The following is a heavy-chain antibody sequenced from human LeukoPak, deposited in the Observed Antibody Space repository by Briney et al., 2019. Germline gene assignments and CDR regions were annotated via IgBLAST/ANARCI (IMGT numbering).Heavy chain of an antibody. CDR1: GGSFSGYY. J-gene: IGHJ4*02. CDR2: INHSGST. CDR3: ARGQSSGWLRNPFYFDY. V-gene: IGHV4-34*01. Sequence: SETPSLTCAVYGGSFSGYYWSWIRQPPGKGLEWIGEINHSGSTNYNPSLKGRVTISVDTSKNQFSLKLSSVTAAATAVYYCARGQSSGWLRNPFYFDYWGQGTLVTVSS. D-gene: IGHD6-19*01.